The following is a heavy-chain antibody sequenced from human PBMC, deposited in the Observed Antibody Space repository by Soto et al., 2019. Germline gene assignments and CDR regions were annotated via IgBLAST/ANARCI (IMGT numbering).Heavy chain of an antibody. V-gene: IGHV1-69*04. Sequence: SVKVPCKASGGTFSSYTISWVRQAPGQGLEWMGRIIPILGIANYAQKFQGRVTITADKSTSTAYMELSSLRSEDTAVYYCARDVTIFGVVKKNWFDPWGQGTLVTVSS. J-gene: IGHJ5*02. CDR3: ARDVTIFGVVKKNWFDP. CDR1: GGTFSSYT. CDR2: IIPILGIA. D-gene: IGHD3-3*01.